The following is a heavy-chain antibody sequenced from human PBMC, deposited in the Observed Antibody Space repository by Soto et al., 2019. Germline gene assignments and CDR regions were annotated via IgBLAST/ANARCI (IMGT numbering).Heavy chain of an antibody. V-gene: IGHV3-9*01. Sequence: GGSLRLSCAVSGFTFEDYAMHWVRQAPGKGLEWVSGISWDGGSIGYADSVKGRFTISRDNGKNSLYLQMNSLRLEDTALYYCPKDKFVVHQNQQIDYWGQGTQVTVSS. CDR2: ISWDGGSI. CDR3: PKDKFVVHQNQQIDY. J-gene: IGHJ4*02. D-gene: IGHD2-21*01. CDR1: GFTFEDYA.